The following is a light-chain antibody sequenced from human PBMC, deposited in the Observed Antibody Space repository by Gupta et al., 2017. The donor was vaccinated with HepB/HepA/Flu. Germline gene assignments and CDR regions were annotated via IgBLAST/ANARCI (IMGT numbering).Light chain of an antibody. Sequence: EIVLTPSPDTLSLSPGERATLSLRASHSVRSSYLAWYQKKPGQAPRLHIFGAFTRATGIPDRFSGSGSGTDFTLTISRLETEDFAVYYCQQYGDSYIFGQGTKLEIK. CDR2: GAF. V-gene: IGKV3-20*01. CDR1: HSVRSSY. CDR3: QQYGDSYI. J-gene: IGKJ2*01.